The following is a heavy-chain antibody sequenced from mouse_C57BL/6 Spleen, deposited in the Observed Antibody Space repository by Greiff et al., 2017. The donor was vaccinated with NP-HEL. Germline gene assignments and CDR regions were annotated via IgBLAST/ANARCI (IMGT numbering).Heavy chain of an antibody. V-gene: IGHV14-4*01. J-gene: IGHJ3*01. CDR1: GFNIKDDY. CDR3: TTPGTAWFAY. D-gene: IGHD3-3*01. CDR2: IDPENGDT. Sequence: EVQLQQSGAELVRPGASVKLSCTASGFNIKDDYMHWVKQRPEQGLEWIGWIDPENGDTEYASKFQGKATITADTSSNTAYLQLSSLTSEDTAVYYGTTPGTAWFAYWVQGTLVTVSA.